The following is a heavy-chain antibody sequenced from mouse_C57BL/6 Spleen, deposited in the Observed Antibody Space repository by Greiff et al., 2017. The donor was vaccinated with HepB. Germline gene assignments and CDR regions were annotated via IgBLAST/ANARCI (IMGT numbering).Heavy chain of an antibody. CDR1: GYTFTSYD. V-gene: IGHV1-85*01. J-gene: IGHJ4*01. CDR3: AKRGNYYGSSYGAMDY. D-gene: IGHD1-1*01. Sequence: LQESGPELVKPGASVKLSCKASGYTFTSYDINWVKQRPGQGLEWIGWIYPRDGSTKYNEKFKGKGTLTVDTSFSTAYMELHSLTSEDSAVYFCAKRGNYYGSSYGAMDYWGQGTSVTVSS. CDR2: IYPRDGST.